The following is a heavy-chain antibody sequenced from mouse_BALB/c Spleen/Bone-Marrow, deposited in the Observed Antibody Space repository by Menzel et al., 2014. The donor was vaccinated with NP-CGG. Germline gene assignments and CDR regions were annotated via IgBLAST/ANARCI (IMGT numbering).Heavy chain of an antibody. D-gene: IGHD3-3*01. CDR2: IHYSGST. CDR3: ARGGTRETFFDY. J-gene: IGHJ2*01. Sequence: EVQLQQSGPDLVKPSQSLSLPCTVTGYSITSGYSWHWIRQFPGNKLEWMGYIHYSGSTNYNPSLKSRISITRDTSKNQFFLQLNSVTTEDTATYYCARGGTRETFFDYWGQGTTLTVSS. V-gene: IGHV3-1*02. CDR1: GYSITSGYS.